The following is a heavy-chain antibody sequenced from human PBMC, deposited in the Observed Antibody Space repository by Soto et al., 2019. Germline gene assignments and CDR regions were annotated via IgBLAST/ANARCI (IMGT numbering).Heavy chain of an antibody. CDR1: GFTFDDYA. V-gene: IGHV3-9*01. Sequence: EVQLVESGGGLVQPGRSLRLSCAASGFTFDDYAMHWVRQAPGKGLEWVSGISWNSGSIGYADSVKGRFTISRDNAKNSLYLQMNILRSEDTALYYCAKDRGLVLSGYFNYFGQGTLVTVSS. CDR3: AKDRGLVLSGYFNY. CDR2: ISWNSGSI. D-gene: IGHD6-19*01. J-gene: IGHJ4*02.